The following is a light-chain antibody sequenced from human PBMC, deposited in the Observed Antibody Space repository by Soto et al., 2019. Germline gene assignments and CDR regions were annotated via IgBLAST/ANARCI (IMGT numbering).Light chain of an antibody. J-gene: IGLJ2*01. CDR2: DVS. CDR3: CSYAGTYVV. V-gene: IGLV2-11*01. Sequence: QSALTQPRSVSGSPGQSVTVSCTGISSDVDGYNYVSWYQQHPGKAPKLMIYDVSQRPSGVPDRFSGSKSANTASLTISGLQAEDEADYYCCSYAGTYVVFGGGTKVTVL. CDR1: SSDVDGYNY.